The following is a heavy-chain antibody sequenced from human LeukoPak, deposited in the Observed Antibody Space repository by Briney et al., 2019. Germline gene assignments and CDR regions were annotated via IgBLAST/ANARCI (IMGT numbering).Heavy chain of an antibody. D-gene: IGHD5-12*01. CDR3: VREGGYDPFED. Sequence: PGGSLRLSCVASGITFSYYWMHWVRQAPGKGLVWVSRIDNDGSSATYADSVKGRFTISRGNAKNTLYLQMNSLRAEDTAVYYCVREGGYDPFEDWGQGTLVTVSS. CDR1: GITFSYYW. CDR2: IDNDGSSA. J-gene: IGHJ4*02. V-gene: IGHV3-74*01.